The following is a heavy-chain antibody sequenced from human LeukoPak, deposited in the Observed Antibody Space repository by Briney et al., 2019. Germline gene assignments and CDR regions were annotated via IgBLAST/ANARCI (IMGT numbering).Heavy chain of an antibody. Sequence: PGGSLRLSCAASGLTVSSYYMSWVRQAPGKGLEWVSVIYGGGGTYYADSAKGRFAISRDNSKNTLYLQISSLRAEDTAIYYCTRHQYDAFEIWGQGTMVTVSS. CDR1: GLTVSSYY. J-gene: IGHJ3*02. V-gene: IGHV3-53*01. CDR3: TRHQYDAFEI. CDR2: IYGGGGT. D-gene: IGHD4-11*01.